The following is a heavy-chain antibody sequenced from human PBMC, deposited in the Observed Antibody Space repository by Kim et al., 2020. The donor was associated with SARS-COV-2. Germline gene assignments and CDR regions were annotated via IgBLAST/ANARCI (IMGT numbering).Heavy chain of an antibody. CDR1: GYTFTSYD. Sequence: ASVKVSCKASGYTFTSYDINWVRQATGQGLEWMGWMNPNSGNTGYAQKFQGRVTMTRNTSISTAYMELSSLRSEDTAVYYCARGGYSSGWNTYYYYYYGMDVWGQGTTVTVSS. V-gene: IGHV1-8*01. D-gene: IGHD6-19*01. CDR3: ARGGYSSGWNTYYYYYYGMDV. J-gene: IGHJ6*02. CDR2: MNPNSGNT.